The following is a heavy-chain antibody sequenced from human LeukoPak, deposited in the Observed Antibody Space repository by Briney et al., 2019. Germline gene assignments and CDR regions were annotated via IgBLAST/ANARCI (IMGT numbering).Heavy chain of an antibody. CDR1: GYTFTGYY. J-gene: IGHJ4*02. Sequence: GASVKVSCKASGYTFTGYYIHWVRQAPGQGLEWMGWINPNSGGTKYAQKFQGRVTMTRDTSISTAYMELSRLTSDDTAVYYCAREGAVTAGSWSGHYTNYFDYWGQGTLVTVSS. CDR2: INPNSGGT. D-gene: IGHD3-3*01. CDR3: AREGAVTAGSWSGHYTNYFDY. V-gene: IGHV1-2*02.